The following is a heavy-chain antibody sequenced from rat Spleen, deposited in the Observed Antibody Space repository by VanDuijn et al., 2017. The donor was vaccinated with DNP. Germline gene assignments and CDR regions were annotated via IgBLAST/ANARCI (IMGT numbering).Heavy chain of an antibody. J-gene: IGHJ2*01. D-gene: IGHD1-1*01. V-gene: IGHV2-30*01. CDR1: GFSLTSYN. CDR2: MWSGGST. CDR3: TSYYSGDFHY. Sequence: QVQLKESGPGLVQPSQTLSLTCTVSGFSLTSYNVHWVRQPTGKGLEWMGLMWSGGSTAYNSALKSRLSISRDTSKSQVFLKMNSLQTEDTAIYYCTSYYSGDFHYWGQGVMVTVSS.